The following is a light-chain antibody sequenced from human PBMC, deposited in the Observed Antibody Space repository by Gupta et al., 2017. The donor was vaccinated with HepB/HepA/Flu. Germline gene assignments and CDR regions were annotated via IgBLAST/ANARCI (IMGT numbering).Light chain of an antibody. J-gene: IGLJ3*02. CDR1: SSDCGGHNH. Sequence: QSALTQPRSVSGSPGQSVTISCTGTSSDCGGHNHVSWYQQHPGKAPMLIIYDVSKRPSGVPDRFSGSKSGKTASLTISGLQAEDEAYYYCCSYAGSYSVFGGGTKMTVL. V-gene: IGLV2-11*01. CDR3: CSYAGSYSV. CDR2: DVS.